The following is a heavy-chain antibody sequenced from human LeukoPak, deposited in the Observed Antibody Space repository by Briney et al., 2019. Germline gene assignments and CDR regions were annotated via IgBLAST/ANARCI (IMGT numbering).Heavy chain of an antibody. CDR3: ARHYSSSWFFGY. CDR1: GGSICSSSYY. J-gene: IGHJ4*02. Sequence: PSETLSLTCTVSGGSICSSSYYWAWIRQPPGKGLEWIGSIYYSGSTYYNPSLKSRVTISVDTSKNQFSLKLTSVTAADTAFYYCARHYSSSWFFGYWGQGTLVTVSS. D-gene: IGHD6-13*01. V-gene: IGHV4-39*01. CDR2: IYYSGST.